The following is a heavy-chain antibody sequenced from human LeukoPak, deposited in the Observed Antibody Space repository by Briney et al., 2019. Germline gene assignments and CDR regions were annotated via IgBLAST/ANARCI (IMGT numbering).Heavy chain of an antibody. CDR2: IIPIFGTA. CDR3: ATTNNFIGSGSYYSDAFDI. Sequence: SVKVSCKASGGTFSSYAISWVRQAPGQGLEWMGGIIPIFGTANYAQKFQGRVTITADESTSTAYMELSSLRSENTAVYYCATTNNFIGSGSYYSDAFDIWGQGTMVTVSS. CDR1: GGTFSSYA. V-gene: IGHV1-69*01. J-gene: IGHJ3*02. D-gene: IGHD3-10*01.